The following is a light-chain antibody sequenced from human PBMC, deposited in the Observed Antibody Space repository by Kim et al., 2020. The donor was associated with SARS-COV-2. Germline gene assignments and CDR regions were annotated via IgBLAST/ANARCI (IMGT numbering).Light chain of an antibody. CDR2: GNS. Sequence: RVTNTCTGGSSNIGAVYDVHWYQQLPGTAPKLLIYGNSNRPSGVPDRFSGSKSGTSASLAFTGLQAEDEADYYCQSYYSSLSGWVFGGGTQLTVL. J-gene: IGLJ3*02. CDR1: SSNIGAVYD. V-gene: IGLV1-40*01. CDR3: QSYYSSLSGWV.